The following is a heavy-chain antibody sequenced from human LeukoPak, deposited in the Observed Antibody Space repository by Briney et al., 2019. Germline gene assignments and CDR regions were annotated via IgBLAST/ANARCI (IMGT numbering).Heavy chain of an antibody. J-gene: IGHJ3*01. CDR2: ISYNDAGT. Sequence: PGGSLRLSCAASGFTFNNFAMNWVRQAPGKGLEWVSTISYNDAGTYYADSVNVRFTISRDNSKNTLFLQMSGLRADDTAIYYCSRRKDGWGAFDVWGQGTMVTASS. D-gene: IGHD5-24*01. V-gene: IGHV3-23*01. CDR1: GFTFNNFA. CDR3: SRRKDGWGAFDV.